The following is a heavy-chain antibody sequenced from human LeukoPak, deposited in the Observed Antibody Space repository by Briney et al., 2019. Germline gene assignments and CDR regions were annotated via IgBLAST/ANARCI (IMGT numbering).Heavy chain of an antibody. V-gene: IGHV4-4*07. Sequence: SETLSLTCTVSGGSISNYDWTWIRQPAEKGLEWIGRIYTSGSTNYNSSLKSRVTMSVDTSKNQFSLKLSSVTAADTAVYYCARRTGYSGSGSGAFDIWGQGTMVTVSS. CDR2: IYTSGST. J-gene: IGHJ3*02. CDR1: GGSISNYD. D-gene: IGHD3-10*01. CDR3: ARRTGYSGSGSGAFDI.